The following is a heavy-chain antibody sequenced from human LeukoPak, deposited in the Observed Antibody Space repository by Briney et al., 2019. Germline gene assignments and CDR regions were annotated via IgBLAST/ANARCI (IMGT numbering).Heavy chain of an antibody. CDR3: ARRYSPTGPFDS. V-gene: IGHV1-2*02. Sequence: ASVTVSCKASGYSFTGYFIYWVRQAPGQGLEWMGWINPNGGGTSCAQKFQGRVTMTRDTSISTAYMELSRLGSDDTAVYYCARRYSPTGPFDSWGQGTLVTVSS. CDR2: INPNGGGT. D-gene: IGHD1-14*01. CDR1: GYSFTGYF. J-gene: IGHJ4*02.